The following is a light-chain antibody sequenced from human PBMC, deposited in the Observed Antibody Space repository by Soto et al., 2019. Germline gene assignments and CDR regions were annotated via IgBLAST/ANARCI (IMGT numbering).Light chain of an antibody. CDR2: WAS. Sequence: DIVMTQSPDSLAVSLGEWTTINCKSSQSVLYSSDNKNYLAWYQQKPGQPPKLLLYWASTRESGVPDRFSGSGSGTDFTLTISYLQAEDVAVYYCQQYYSVPFTFGPGTKVDIK. V-gene: IGKV4-1*01. J-gene: IGKJ3*01. CDR3: QQYYSVPFT. CDR1: QSVLYSSDNKNY.